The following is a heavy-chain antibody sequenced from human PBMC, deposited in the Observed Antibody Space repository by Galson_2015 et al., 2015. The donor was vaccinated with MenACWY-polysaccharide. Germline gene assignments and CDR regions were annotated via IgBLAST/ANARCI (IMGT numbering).Heavy chain of an antibody. CDR3: AKGGMGPDDDAFDI. CDR2: ISSNGGST. D-gene: IGHD6-13*01. Sequence: SLRLSCAASGFTFSSYAMHWVRQAPGKGLEYVSAISSNGGSTYYANSVKGRFTISRDNSKNTLYLQMGSLRAEDMAVYYCAKGGMGPDDDAFDIWGQGTMVTVSS. V-gene: IGHV3-64*01. CDR1: GFTFSSYA. J-gene: IGHJ3*02.